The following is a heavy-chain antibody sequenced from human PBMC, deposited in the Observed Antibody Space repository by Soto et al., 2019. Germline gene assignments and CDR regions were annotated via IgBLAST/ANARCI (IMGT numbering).Heavy chain of an antibody. Sequence: ASETLSLTCAVSGYSINSGYYWGWIRQPPGKGLEWIGSIYHSGSTYYNPSLKSRVTISIDTSKNQFSLKLSSVTAADTAVYYCARAYYDSSGYRTRGWFDPWGQGTLVTVSS. V-gene: IGHV4-38-2*01. CDR2: IYHSGST. D-gene: IGHD3-22*01. CDR3: ARAYYDSSGYRTRGWFDP. J-gene: IGHJ5*02. CDR1: GYSINSGYY.